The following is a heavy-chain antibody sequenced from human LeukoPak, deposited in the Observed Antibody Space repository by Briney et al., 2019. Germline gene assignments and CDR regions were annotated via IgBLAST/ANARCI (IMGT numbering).Heavy chain of an antibody. CDR2: ISGSGGST. V-gene: IGHV3-23*01. CDR3: AKNGDRGAYCTGGTCYPYFYYYMDV. CDR1: VFTFSSDG. Sequence: GGSLRLSCAASVFTFSSDGMSWVRQAPGKGLEWVSAISGSGGSTYYADSVKGRFTISRDYSKNTLYLQMNSLRAEDTAIYYCAKNGDRGAYCTGGTCYPYFYYYMDVWGKGTTVTI. D-gene: IGHD2-15*01. J-gene: IGHJ6*03.